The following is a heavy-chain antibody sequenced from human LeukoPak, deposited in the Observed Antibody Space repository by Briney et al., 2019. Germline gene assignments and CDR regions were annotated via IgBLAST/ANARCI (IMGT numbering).Heavy chain of an antibody. CDR2: IYYSGGT. CDR3: AKRDDSGGNLVDL. D-gene: IGHD3-22*01. CDR1: GGSIRSGSHY. V-gene: IGHV4-39*02. Sequence: SETLSLTCAVSGGSIRSGSHYWAWIRQPPGKGLEWIGSIYYSGGTYYNRSLENRVTISIDTSKNHFSLKLSSLSAADTSVYYCAKRDDSGGNLVDLWGQGTLVTVS. J-gene: IGHJ4*02.